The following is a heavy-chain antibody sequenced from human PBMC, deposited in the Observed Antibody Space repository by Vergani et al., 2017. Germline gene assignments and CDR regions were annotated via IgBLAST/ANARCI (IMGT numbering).Heavy chain of an antibody. CDR3: AGXQGTSAYYYGGFDY. Sequence: QEQLVESGGGLVKPGGSLRLSCEASGFTFNAYYMSWVRQAPGKGLECVSYISVSGTSIHYADSVKGRFTISRDNSKNTLSLQMNSLTAEDTAIYYCAGXQGTSAYYYGGFDYWGQGILVTVSS. V-gene: IGHV3-11*01. CDR2: ISVSGTSI. D-gene: IGHD3-22*01. CDR1: GFTFNAYY. J-gene: IGHJ4*02.